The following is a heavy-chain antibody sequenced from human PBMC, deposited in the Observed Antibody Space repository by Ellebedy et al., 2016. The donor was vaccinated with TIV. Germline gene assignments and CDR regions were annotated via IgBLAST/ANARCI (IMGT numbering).Heavy chain of an antibody. CDR1: GYTFTSYY. Sequence: AASVKVSCNASGYTFTSYYMHWVRHAPGQGLEWMGIINPSGGGTTYAQKFQGRVTMTRDTSTSTVYMELSSLRSEDTAVYYCARDFGSSWLYYYYGMDVWGQGTTVTVSS. CDR2: INPSGGGT. CDR3: ARDFGSSWLYYYYGMDV. V-gene: IGHV1-46*01. J-gene: IGHJ6*02. D-gene: IGHD6-13*01.